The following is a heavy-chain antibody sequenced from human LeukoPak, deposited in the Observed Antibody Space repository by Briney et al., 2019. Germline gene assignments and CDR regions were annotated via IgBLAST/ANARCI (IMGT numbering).Heavy chain of an antibody. D-gene: IGHD1-26*01. Sequence: SQTLSLTCTVSGGSISSGGYYWSWIRQPPGKGLEWIGYISYSGSTNSNPSLKSRVTMSVDTSKNQFSLKLSSVTAADTAVYYCARDRVGPEGSFDYWGQGTLVTVSS. CDR2: ISYSGST. CDR3: ARDRVGPEGSFDY. V-gene: IGHV4-61*08. J-gene: IGHJ4*02. CDR1: GGSISSGGYY.